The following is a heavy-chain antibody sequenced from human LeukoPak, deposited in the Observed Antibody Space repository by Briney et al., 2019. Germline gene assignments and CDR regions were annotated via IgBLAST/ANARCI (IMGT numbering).Heavy chain of an antibody. CDR1: GYTFTDYF. Sequence: GASVKVSCKASGYTFTDYFIHWVRQAPGQGLEWMGRINSNSGVTDYAQNFQVRVTMTRDTSISTAYMELSRLTSDDTAVYYCARDLPSTSNWELDFWGQGTLVIVSS. J-gene: IGHJ4*02. CDR2: INSNSGVT. D-gene: IGHD1-26*01. CDR3: ARDLPSTSNWELDF. V-gene: IGHV1-2*06.